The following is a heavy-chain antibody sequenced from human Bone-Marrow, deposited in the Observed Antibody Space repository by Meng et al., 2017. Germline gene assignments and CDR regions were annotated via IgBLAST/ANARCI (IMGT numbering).Heavy chain of an antibody. J-gene: IGHJ4*02. D-gene: IGHD2-2*01. CDR1: GFSLRTSGVG. V-gene: IGHV2-5*02. Sequence: QIHFKEVGTKRVKPTQTLTLTCTFAGFSLRTSGVGVGWIRQPPGKALEWLALIYWDDDKRYSPSLKSRLTITKDTSKNQVVLTMTNMDPVDTATYYCAHTRYCSSTSCGYDYWGQGTLVTVSS. CDR2: IYWDDDK. CDR3: AHTRYCSSTSCGYDY.